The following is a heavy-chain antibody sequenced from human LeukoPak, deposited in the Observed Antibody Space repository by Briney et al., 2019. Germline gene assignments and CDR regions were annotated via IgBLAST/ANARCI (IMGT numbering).Heavy chain of an antibody. V-gene: IGHV3-23*01. CDR3: ARDSYGSGSYYRIDY. J-gene: IGHJ4*02. CDR2: ISGTGGTT. Sequence: GGSLRLSCGASGFTFKNYAMTWVRQAPGKGPEWVSAISGTGGTTYYADSVKGRFTISRDNAKNSLYLQMNSLRAEDTAVYYCARDSYGSGSYYRIDYWGQGTLVTVSS. D-gene: IGHD3-10*01. CDR1: GFTFKNYA.